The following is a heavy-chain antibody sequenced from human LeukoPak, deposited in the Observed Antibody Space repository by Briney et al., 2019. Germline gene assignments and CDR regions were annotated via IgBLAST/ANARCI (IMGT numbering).Heavy chain of an antibody. CDR2: IYHSGST. V-gene: IGHV4-30-2*01. D-gene: IGHD2-8*01. Sequence: SQTLSLTCAVSGGSISSGGYSWSWIRQPPGKGLEWIGYIYHSGSTYYNPSLKSRVTISVDRSKNQFSLKLSSMTAADTAVYYCARSRVLMVYAIPKWFDPWGQGTLVTVSS. CDR3: ARSRVLMVYAIPKWFDP. J-gene: IGHJ5*02. CDR1: GGSISSGGYS.